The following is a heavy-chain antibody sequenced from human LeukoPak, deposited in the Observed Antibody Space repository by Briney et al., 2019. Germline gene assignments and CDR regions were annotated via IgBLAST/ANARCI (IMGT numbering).Heavy chain of an antibody. V-gene: IGHV3-23*01. CDR1: GYIFNNYA. CDR3: VKGGQDCSPTTCYYD. D-gene: IGHD2-2*01. CDR2: ISGSGST. J-gene: IGHJ4*02. Sequence: GGSLRLSCVASGYIFNNYAVSWVRQAPGKGLEWDSAISGSGSTYYADSVKGRFTISRDNSKNTGYLQMNSLRAEDTAVYYCVKGGQDCSPTTCYYDWGQGTLVTVSS.